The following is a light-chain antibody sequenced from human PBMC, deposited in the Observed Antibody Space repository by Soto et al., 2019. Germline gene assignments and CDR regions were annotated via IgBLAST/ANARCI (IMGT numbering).Light chain of an antibody. Sequence: EIVLIQSPATLSWSPGERATLSCRASQSVGSYLAWYQHKTGQAPRLLISDASNRATGIPARLSGSGSETDLTITISSIENEDSEVYYCQQRSNWPITFGQGTRLEIK. CDR1: QSVGSY. V-gene: IGKV3-11*01. CDR2: DAS. CDR3: QQRSNWPIT. J-gene: IGKJ5*01.